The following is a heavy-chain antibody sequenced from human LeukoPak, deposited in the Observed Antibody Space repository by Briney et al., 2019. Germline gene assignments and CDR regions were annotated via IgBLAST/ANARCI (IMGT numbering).Heavy chain of an antibody. Sequence: ASVKVSCKASGYTFTGYYMHWVRQAPGQGLGWMGRINPNSGGTNYAQKFQGRVTMTRDTSISTAYMELSRLRSDDTAVYYCARLYCTNGVCSYFDYWGQGTLVTVSS. CDR2: INPNSGGT. V-gene: IGHV1-2*06. J-gene: IGHJ4*02. D-gene: IGHD2-8*01. CDR3: ARLYCTNGVCSYFDY. CDR1: GYTFTGYY.